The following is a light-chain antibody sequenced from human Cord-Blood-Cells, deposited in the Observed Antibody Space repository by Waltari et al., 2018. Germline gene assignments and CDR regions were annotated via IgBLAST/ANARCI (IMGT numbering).Light chain of an antibody. V-gene: IGLV2-8*01. CDR1: SSDVGAYNY. J-gene: IGLJ2*01. CDR2: EVS. CDR3: SSYAGSNNVV. Sequence: QSALTQPPPASGSPGQSVTLSCTGTSSDVGAYNYVSWYQQHPGKAPKLMIYEVSKRPSGVPDRFSGSKSGNTASLTVSGLQAEDEADYYCSSYAGSNNVVFGGGTKLTVL.